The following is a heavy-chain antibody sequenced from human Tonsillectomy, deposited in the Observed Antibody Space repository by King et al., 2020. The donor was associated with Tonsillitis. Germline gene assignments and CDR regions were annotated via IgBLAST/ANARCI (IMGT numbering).Heavy chain of an antibody. D-gene: IGHD3-9*01. V-gene: IGHV1-18*04. CDR3: ARDPRHFEILTGGENYPYVGLDV. J-gene: IGHJ6*02. CDR2: ISAYNGDT. CDR1: GYTFTNYG. Sequence: QLVQSGAEVKKPGASVKVSCKASGYTFTNYGISWVRQAPGQGLEWMGWISAYNGDTNYAQKVQGRVTMTTDTSTNTAYMDLRSLRSDDTAVYYCARDPRHFEILTGGENYPYVGLDVWGQGTTVTVSS.